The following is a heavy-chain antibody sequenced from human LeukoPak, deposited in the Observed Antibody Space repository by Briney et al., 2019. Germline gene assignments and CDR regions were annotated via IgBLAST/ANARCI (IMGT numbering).Heavy chain of an antibody. V-gene: IGHV4-4*07. CDR3: ARDHLVHVAVVVPAAAFDY. Sequence: PSETLSLTCTVSGGSISRYHWNWIRQPAGKGLEWLGRIYVSETSNFNAPTNYNPSLKSRVTLSLDTSKNQFSLKLSSVTAADTAVYYCARDHLVHVAVVVPAAAFDYWGQGTLVTVSS. D-gene: IGHD2-2*01. J-gene: IGHJ4*02. CDR1: GGSISRYH. CDR2: IYVSETSNFNAPT.